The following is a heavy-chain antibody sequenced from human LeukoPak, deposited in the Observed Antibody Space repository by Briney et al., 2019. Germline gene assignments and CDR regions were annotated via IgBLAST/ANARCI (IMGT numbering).Heavy chain of an antibody. V-gene: IGHV3-30*18. J-gene: IGHJ6*02. D-gene: IGHD5-24*01. CDR3: AKVPRRDGYNLYYYYGMDV. Sequence: PGGSLRLSCAASGFTFSSYGMHWVRQAPGKGLEWAAVISYDGTEKYYADSVKGRFTISRDNSKSTLDLQMNSLRAEDTAVYYCAKVPRRDGYNLYYYYGMDVWGQGTTVTVSS. CDR1: GFTFSSYG. CDR2: ISYDGTEK.